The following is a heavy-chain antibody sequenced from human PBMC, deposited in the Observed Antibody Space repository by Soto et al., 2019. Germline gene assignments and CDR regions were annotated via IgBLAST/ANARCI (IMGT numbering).Heavy chain of an antibody. CDR1: GFTFSSYG. Sequence: QVQLVESGGGVVQPGRSLRLSCATSGFTFSSYGMHWVRQAPGKGLEWVAVIWYDGSNKYYADSVKGRFTISRDNSKNTLYLQMNSLRAEDTAVYYCARDLMGAAAASGYWGQGTLVTVSS. J-gene: IGHJ4*02. D-gene: IGHD6-13*01. V-gene: IGHV3-33*01. CDR2: IWYDGSNK. CDR3: ARDLMGAAAASGY.